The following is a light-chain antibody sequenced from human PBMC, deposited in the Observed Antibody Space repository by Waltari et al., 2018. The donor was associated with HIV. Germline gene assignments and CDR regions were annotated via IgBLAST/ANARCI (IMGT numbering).Light chain of an antibody. V-gene: IGKV1-5*03. CDR1: QSISSW. J-gene: IGKJ1*01. Sequence: DIKMTQSPSTLSASVGDRVTITCRASQSISSWLAWYQQKAGKAPKFLIYEASNLESGVPSRFSVTGSGTEFTLTINSLQPDDFATYYCHHFNTYSGTFGQGTKVEIK. CDR2: EAS. CDR3: HHFNTYSGT.